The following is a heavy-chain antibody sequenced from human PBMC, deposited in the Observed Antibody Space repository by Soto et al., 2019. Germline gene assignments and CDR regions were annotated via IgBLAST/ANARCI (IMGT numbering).Heavy chain of an antibody. CDR3: ARGCGGDCFRSDY. CDR1: GGSLKRSSSY. J-gene: IGHJ4*02. V-gene: IGHV4-39*01. D-gene: IGHD2-21*02. CDR2: IYYSGST. Sequence: PSESLALTCTASGGSLKRSSSYWGWIRQPPGKGLEWIGSIYYSGSTYYNPSLKSRVTISVDTSKNQFSLKLSSVTAADTAVYYCARGCGGDCFRSDYWGQGTPVTVSS.